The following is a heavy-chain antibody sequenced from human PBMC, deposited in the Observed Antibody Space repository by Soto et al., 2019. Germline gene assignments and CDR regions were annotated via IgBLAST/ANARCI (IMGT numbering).Heavy chain of an antibody. J-gene: IGHJ4*02. Sequence: VASVKVSCKASGGTFSNSAIIWVRQAPGQGLEWMGGILPIFGTPNYAQKFQGRLTISADEFSSTAYIELNTLRSEDTAVYYCATTAAALDTAMLKGLAHWGQGSMVTVYS. CDR2: ILPIFGTP. D-gene: IGHD5-18*01. V-gene: IGHV1-69*13. CDR1: GGTFSNSA. CDR3: ATTAAALDTAMLKGLAH.